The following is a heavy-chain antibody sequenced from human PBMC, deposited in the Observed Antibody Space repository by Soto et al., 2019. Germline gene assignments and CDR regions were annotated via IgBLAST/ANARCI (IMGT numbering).Heavy chain of an antibody. CDR2: ISAYNGNT. J-gene: IGHJ6*02. D-gene: IGHD6-13*01. CDR1: GYTFTSYG. V-gene: IGHV1-18*01. Sequence: ASVKVSCKASGYTFTSYGISWVRQAPGQGLEWMGWISAYNGNTNYAQKLQGRVTMSTDTSTSTAYMELRSLRSDDTAVYYCARDEYSSSWTSYYYSYGMDVWGQGTTVTVSS. CDR3: ARDEYSSSWTSYYYSYGMDV.